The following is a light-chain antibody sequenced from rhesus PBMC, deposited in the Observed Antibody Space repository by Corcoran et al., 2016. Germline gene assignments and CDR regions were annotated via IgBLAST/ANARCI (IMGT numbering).Light chain of an antibody. CDR3: QKNKTSPWT. CDR2: DTT. Sequence: QVSLTQSPATLSLSPGERATLPCRASQSVGSSFAWYQPNPGQAPRLLIYDTTKRDTGIPNRFIGSGAGTDFTLTISSPEPEYFVVYYCQKNKTSPWTFGPRTRVEL. J-gene: IGKJ1*01. CDR1: QSVGSS. V-gene: IGKV3-53*01.